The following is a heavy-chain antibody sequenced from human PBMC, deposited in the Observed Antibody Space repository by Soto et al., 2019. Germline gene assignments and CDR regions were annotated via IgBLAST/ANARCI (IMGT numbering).Heavy chain of an antibody. CDR1: GFTFSSYA. D-gene: IGHD3-22*01. Sequence: PGGSLRLSCAASGFTFSSYAMSWVRQAPGKGLEWVSAISGSGGSTYYADSVKGRFTVSRDNAKNSLYLQMNSLRDEDTAVYFCARDRGYYDSSGYYHYYFDCWGQGTLVTVSS. CDR2: ISGSGGST. CDR3: ARDRGYYDSSGYYHYYFDC. V-gene: IGHV3-23*01. J-gene: IGHJ4*02.